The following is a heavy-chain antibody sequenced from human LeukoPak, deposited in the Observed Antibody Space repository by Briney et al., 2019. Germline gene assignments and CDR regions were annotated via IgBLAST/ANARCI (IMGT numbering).Heavy chain of an antibody. V-gene: IGHV3-48*03. D-gene: IGHD3-10*01. CDR2: ISTSGGTI. CDR3: ARDYYGSGSPDY. CDR1: GFTFSSYE. Sequence: GGSLRLSCAASGFTFSSYEMNWVRRAPGQGLGWVSYISTSGGTIYYADSVKGRFTISRDNAKNSLYLQMNSLRAEDTAVYYCARDYYGSGSPDYWGQGTLVTVSS. J-gene: IGHJ4*02.